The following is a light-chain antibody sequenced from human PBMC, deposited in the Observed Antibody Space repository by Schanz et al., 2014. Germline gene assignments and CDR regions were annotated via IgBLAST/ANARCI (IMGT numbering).Light chain of an antibody. V-gene: IGLV2-18*01. CDR1: SSDVGSYNR. J-gene: IGLJ3*02. Sequence: QSALTQTPSVSGSPGQSVTISCTGTSSDVGSYNRVFWYQQPPGTAPKLMIYEVSNRPSGVPDRFSGSKSGNTASLTISGLQAEDEADYYCATWDDSLSGWVFGGGTKLTVL. CDR2: EVS. CDR3: ATWDDSLSGWV.